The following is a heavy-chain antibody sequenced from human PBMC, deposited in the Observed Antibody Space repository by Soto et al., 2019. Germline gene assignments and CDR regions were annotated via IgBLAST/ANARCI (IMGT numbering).Heavy chain of an antibody. CDR2: IYYSGST. Sequence: LSLTCTVSGGSISSGDYYWSWIRQPPGKGLEWIGYIYYSGSTYYNPSLKSRVTISVDTSKNQFSLKLSSVTAADTAVYYCARKEKAMVGTFDYWGQGTLVTVSS. J-gene: IGHJ4*02. V-gene: IGHV4-30-4*01. D-gene: IGHD5-18*01. CDR3: ARKEKAMVGTFDY. CDR1: GGSISSGDYY.